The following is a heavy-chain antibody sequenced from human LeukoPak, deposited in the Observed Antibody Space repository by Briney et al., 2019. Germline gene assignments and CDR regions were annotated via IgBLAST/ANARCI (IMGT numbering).Heavy chain of an antibody. CDR1: GFTFSGFA. CDR3: AKVKAYYYGSGSYPVDP. Sequence: GGSLGLSCAASGFTFSGFAMSWVRRTPGKGLEWVSGISGSGDNTLYADSVKGRFTISRDNSKNTLYLQMNSLRAEDTAVYYCAKVKAYYYGSGSYPVDPWGQGTLVTVSS. V-gene: IGHV3-23*01. J-gene: IGHJ5*02. CDR2: ISGSGDNT. D-gene: IGHD3-10*01.